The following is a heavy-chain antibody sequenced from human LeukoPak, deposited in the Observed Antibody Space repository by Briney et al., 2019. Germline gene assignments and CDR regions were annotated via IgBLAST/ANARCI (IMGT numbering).Heavy chain of an antibody. Sequence: GGSLRLSCAPSGFTFSSYGIHWVRQAPGNGLEWVAGIWYDVANKYYAASVKGRFHISRDNSKNTLYLQMNSPRAEHTAVYYCARGYSGQGDYFDYWGQGTLVTVSS. J-gene: IGHJ4*02. V-gene: IGHV3-33*01. D-gene: IGHD2-15*01. CDR1: GFTFSSYG. CDR3: ARGYSGQGDYFDY. CDR2: IWYDVANK.